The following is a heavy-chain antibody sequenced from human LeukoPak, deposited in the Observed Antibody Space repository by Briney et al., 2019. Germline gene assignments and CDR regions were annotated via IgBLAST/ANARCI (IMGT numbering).Heavy chain of an antibody. Sequence: PGGSLRLSCAASGFTFSYYSMSWVRQAPGKGLEWVSGITGSAGSTHYADSVKGRFTISRDNTKNTLYLQMNSLRAEDTAIYYCAKSSCYDSSGYYREYYFDYWGQGTLVTVSS. CDR3: AKSSCYDSSGYYREYYFDY. J-gene: IGHJ4*02. V-gene: IGHV3-23*01. D-gene: IGHD3-22*01. CDR1: GFTFSYYS. CDR2: ITGSAGST.